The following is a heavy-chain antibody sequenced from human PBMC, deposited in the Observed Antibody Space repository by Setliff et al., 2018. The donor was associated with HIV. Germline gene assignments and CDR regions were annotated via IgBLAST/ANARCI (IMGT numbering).Heavy chain of an antibody. CDR3: ARGKTWLRFLDY. J-gene: IGHJ4*02. V-gene: IGHV1-69*10. Sequence: ASVKVSCKASGGTFSSYAISWVRQAPGQGLEWMGGIIPILGTANYAQKFQGRVTVTMDTSTSTAYMELRSLKSDDTAVYYCARGKTWLRFLDYWGQGTLVTVSS. CDR1: GGTFSSYA. CDR2: IIPILGTA. D-gene: IGHD5-12*01.